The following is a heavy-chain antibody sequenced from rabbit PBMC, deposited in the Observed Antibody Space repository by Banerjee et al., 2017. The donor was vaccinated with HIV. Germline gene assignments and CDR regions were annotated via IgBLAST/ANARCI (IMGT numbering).Heavy chain of an antibody. D-gene: IGHD7-1*01. J-gene: IGHJ4*01. Sequence: QSLEESGGDLVKPGASLTLTCTASGFDFSSNVMCWVRQAPGKRPEWIACINTSSGNTVYASWAKGRFTISKTSSTTVTLQMTSLTAADTATYFCARRGAGSAGYSGIDLWGQGTLVTVS. CDR2: INTSSGNT. CDR3: ARRGAGSAGYSGIDL. V-gene: IGHV1S40*01. CDR1: GFDFSSNV.